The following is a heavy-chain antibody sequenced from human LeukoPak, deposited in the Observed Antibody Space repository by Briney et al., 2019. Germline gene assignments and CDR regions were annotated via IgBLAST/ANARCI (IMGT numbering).Heavy chain of an antibody. CDR1: DGSISSSSYY. J-gene: IGHJ6*03. V-gene: IGHV4-39*07. D-gene: IGHD1-26*01. Sequence: SETLSLTCTVSDGSISSSSYYWGWIRQPPGKGLEWIGSIYHSGSTYYNPSLKSRVTISVDRSKNQFSLKLSSVTAADTAVYYCAREGFRVVGATPYYYYYMDVWGKGTTVTVSS. CDR3: AREGFRVVGATPYYYYYMDV. CDR2: IYHSGST.